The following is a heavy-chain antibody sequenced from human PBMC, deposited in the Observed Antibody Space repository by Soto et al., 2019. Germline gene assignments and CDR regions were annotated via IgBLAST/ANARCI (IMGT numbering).Heavy chain of an antibody. CDR2: IYYSGST. D-gene: IGHD3-3*01. CDR3: ARVGATYDFWSGYPQDYYYYYKDV. J-gene: IGHJ6*03. V-gene: IGHV4-59*01. Sequence: PSETLSLTCTVSGGSISSYYWSWIRQPPGKGLEWIGYIYYSGSTNYNPSLKSRVTISVDTSKNQFSLKLSSVTAADTAVYYCARVGATYDFWSGYPQDYYYYYKDVWGKGTTVTVSS. CDR1: GGSISSYY.